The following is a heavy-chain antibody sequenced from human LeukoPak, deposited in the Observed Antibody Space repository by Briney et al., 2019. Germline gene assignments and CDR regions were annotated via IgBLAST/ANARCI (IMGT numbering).Heavy chain of an antibody. CDR3: VRDGGGGYESFDY. CDR1: GFTFSSYE. Sequence: GGSLRLSCAASGFTFSSYEMNWVRQAPGKGLEWVSYISSSGSTIYYADSVKGRFTISRDNAKNTLYLQMNSLRAEDTALYYCVRDGGGGYESFDYWGQGTLVTVSS. J-gene: IGHJ4*02. CDR2: ISSSGSTI. D-gene: IGHD1-26*01. V-gene: IGHV3-48*03.